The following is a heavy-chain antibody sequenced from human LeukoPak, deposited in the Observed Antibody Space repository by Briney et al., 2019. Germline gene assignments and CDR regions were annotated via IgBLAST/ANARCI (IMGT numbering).Heavy chain of an antibody. Sequence: EASVKVSCKASGGTFSSYAISWVRQAPGQGLEWMGRIIPILGIANYAQKFQGRVTITADKSTSTAYMELSSLRSEDTAVYYCARARYSGSSFLPQSGDAFDIWGQGTMVTVSS. CDR2: IIPILGIA. CDR3: ARARYSGSSFLPQSGDAFDI. CDR1: GGTFSSYA. V-gene: IGHV1-69*04. J-gene: IGHJ3*02. D-gene: IGHD1-26*01.